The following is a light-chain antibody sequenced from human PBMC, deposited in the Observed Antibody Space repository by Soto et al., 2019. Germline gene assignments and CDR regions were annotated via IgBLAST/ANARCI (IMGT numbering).Light chain of an antibody. V-gene: IGKV3-11*01. J-gene: IGKJ4*01. CDR2: DTS. CDR1: QSVSSY. Sequence: EIVLTQSPATLSLSPGERATLSCRASQSVSSYLAWYQQKPGQAPRLLIYDTSNRATGIPARFSGSGSGTDFTLTISSLEPEDSAVYYCQQRYDWPPLTFDGETKVEIK. CDR3: QQRYDWPPLT.